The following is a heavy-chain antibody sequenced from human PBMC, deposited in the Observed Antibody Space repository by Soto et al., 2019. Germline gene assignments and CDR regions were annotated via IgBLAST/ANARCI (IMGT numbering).Heavy chain of an antibody. CDR2: IDPSDSYT. CDR1: GYSFTSYW. J-gene: IGHJ6*02. V-gene: IGHV5-10-1*01. D-gene: IGHD2-2*02. Sequence: PGEPMKISCKGSGYSFTSYWISWVRQMPGKGLAWMGRIDPSDSYTNYSPSFQGHVTISADKSISTAYLQWSSLKASDTAMYYCARQGGYCSTTSCYTEYYYGMDVWGQGTTVTVSS. CDR3: ARQGGYCSTTSCYTEYYYGMDV.